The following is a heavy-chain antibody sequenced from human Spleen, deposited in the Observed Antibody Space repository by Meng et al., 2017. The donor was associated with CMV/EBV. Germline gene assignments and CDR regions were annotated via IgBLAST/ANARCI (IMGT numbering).Heavy chain of an antibody. CDR3: AGESQQLVAWWFDP. Sequence: SETLSLTCTVSGGSISNSDYYWGWIRQPPGQGLEWIGSIYYSGSTYYKPSLKSRVTMSVDTSKNQFSLKLSSVTAADTAVYYCAGESQQLVAWWFDPWGQGTLVTVSS. CDR1: GGSISNSDYY. V-gene: IGHV4-39*01. D-gene: IGHD6-13*01. CDR2: IYYSGST. J-gene: IGHJ5*02.